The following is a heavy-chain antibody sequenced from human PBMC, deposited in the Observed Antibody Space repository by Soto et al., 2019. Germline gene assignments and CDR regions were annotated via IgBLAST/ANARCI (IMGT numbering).Heavy chain of an antibody. Sequence: SQILSLTCSISGGSVSSKSAGWNSIRQSPSRGLEWLGRTYYRSKWYNEYAVSVKGRITINPDTSKNQFSLQLNSVTPEDTPLYYWARAGQWLFDYWRQGTLVTVSS. V-gene: IGHV6-1*01. J-gene: IGHJ4*02. D-gene: IGHD6-19*01. CDR1: GGSVSSKSAG. CDR2: TYYRSKWYN. CDR3: ARAGQWLFDY.